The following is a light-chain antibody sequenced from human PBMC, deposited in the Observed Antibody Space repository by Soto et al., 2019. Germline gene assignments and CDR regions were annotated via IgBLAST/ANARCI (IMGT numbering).Light chain of an antibody. CDR2: GAS. Sequence: EIVLTQSPGTLSLSPGERATLSCRASQSVSSSYLAWYQQKPGQAPRLLIYGASSKATGIPVRFSGSGSGTDFTLTISRLEPEDYALYYCQQYGSSRTFGQGTKVEI. V-gene: IGKV3-20*01. CDR1: QSVSSSY. J-gene: IGKJ1*01. CDR3: QQYGSSRT.